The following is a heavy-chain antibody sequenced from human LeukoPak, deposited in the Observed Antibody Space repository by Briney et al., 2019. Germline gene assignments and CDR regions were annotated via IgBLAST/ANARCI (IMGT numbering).Heavy chain of an antibody. Sequence: SETLSLTCTVSGGSISSSSYYWGWIRQPPGKGLEWIGSIYHSGSTNYNPSLKSRVTISVDKSKNQFSLKLSSVTAADTAVYYCASRDGSAIDYWGQGTLVTVSS. CDR1: GGSISSSSYY. V-gene: IGHV4-39*07. CDR3: ASRDGSAIDY. D-gene: IGHD6-25*01. CDR2: IYHSGST. J-gene: IGHJ4*02.